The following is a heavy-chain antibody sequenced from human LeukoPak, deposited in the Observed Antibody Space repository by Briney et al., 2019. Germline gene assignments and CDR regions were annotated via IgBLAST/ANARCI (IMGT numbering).Heavy chain of an antibody. Sequence: ASVTVSCKASGYAFTGYYMRWERHGPGQGLELVGWINTNSGGTNYAQKVQGRVTMTRDTSISTAYMELSRLRSDDTAVYYCARDRAIFGVNRAGAAWFDPWGQGTLVTVSS. J-gene: IGHJ5*02. CDR2: INTNSGGT. D-gene: IGHD3-3*01. V-gene: IGHV1-2*02. CDR3: ARDRAIFGVNRAGAAWFDP. CDR1: GYAFTGYY.